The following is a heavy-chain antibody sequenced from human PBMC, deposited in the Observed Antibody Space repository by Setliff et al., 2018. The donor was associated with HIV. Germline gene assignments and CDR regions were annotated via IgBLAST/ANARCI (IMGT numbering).Heavy chain of an antibody. D-gene: IGHD3-22*01. J-gene: IGHJ4*02. Sequence: PGESLKISCEASGYTFINHWIAWVRQTPGKGLEWMGIIYPGDSDPRYSPSFQGQVTISADKSISTAYLQWSSLKASDTAMYYCARVGDYYDSSGYYGPLDYWGQGTLVTVSS. CDR3: ARVGDYYDSSGYYGPLDY. V-gene: IGHV5-51*01. CDR2: IYPGDSDP. CDR1: GYTFINHW.